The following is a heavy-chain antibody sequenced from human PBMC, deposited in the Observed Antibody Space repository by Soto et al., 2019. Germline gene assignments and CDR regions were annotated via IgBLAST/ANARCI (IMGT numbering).Heavy chain of an antibody. V-gene: IGHV4-4*02. CDR2: IYHSGST. D-gene: IGHD1-7*01. J-gene: IGHJ6*02. CDR1: GGSISSSNW. CDR3: ARDMGYNWNSEGVPYYGMDV. Sequence: QVQLQESGPGLVKPSGTLSLTCAVSGGSISSSNWWSWVRQPPGKGLEWIGEIYHSGSTNYNPSLKSRVTISVDTSKNQFSLKLSSVTAADTAVYYCARDMGYNWNSEGVPYYGMDVWGQGTTVTVSS.